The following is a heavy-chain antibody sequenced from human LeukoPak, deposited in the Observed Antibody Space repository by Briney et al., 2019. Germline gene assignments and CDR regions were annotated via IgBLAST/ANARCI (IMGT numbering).Heavy chain of an antibody. Sequence: GGSLRLSCAASGFTVSSNYMSWVRQAPGKGLEWVSVIYSGGSTYYADSVKGRFTISRDNSKNTLYLQMNSLRAEDTAVYYCARAVEAPGPACDIWGQGTMVTVSS. CDR2: IYSGGST. V-gene: IGHV3-53*01. D-gene: IGHD1-14*01. CDR3: ARAVEAPGPACDI. CDR1: GFTVSSNY. J-gene: IGHJ3*02.